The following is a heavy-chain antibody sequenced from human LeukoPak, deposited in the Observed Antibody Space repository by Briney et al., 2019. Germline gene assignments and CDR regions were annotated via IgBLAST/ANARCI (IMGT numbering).Heavy chain of an antibody. Sequence: GGSLRLSCAASGFTFSSYSMNWVRQAPGKGLEWVSSISSSSSYIYYADSVKGRFTISRDNSKNTLYLQMNSLRAEDTAVYYCAKDPHWDIVVVPAAMRGYNWFDPWGQGTLVTVSS. D-gene: IGHD2-2*01. J-gene: IGHJ5*02. CDR2: ISSSSSYI. CDR3: AKDPHWDIVVVPAAMRGYNWFDP. V-gene: IGHV3-21*01. CDR1: GFTFSSYS.